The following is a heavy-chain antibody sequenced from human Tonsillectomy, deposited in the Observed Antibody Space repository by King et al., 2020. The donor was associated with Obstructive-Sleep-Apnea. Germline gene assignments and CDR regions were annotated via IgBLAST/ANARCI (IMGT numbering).Heavy chain of an antibody. V-gene: IGHV3-23*04. CDR3: AKDRANCSGGRCQYYYDSRGGSGSDY. CDR1: GFTFSSYA. D-gene: IGHD2-15*01. J-gene: IGHJ4*02. CDR2: ISRSVVNT. Sequence: VQLVESGGGLVQPGGSLRLSCAASGFTFSSYAMNWVRQAPGKGLEWVSGISRSVVNTYYADSVKGRFTISRDNSKNMLYLQMNSLGVEDTALYYCAKDRANCSGGRCQYYYDSRGGSGSDYWGQGTLVTVSS.